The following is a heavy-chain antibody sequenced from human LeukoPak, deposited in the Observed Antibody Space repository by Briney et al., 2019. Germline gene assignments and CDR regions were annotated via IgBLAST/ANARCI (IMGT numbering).Heavy chain of an antibody. CDR1: GFTFSSFG. CDR2: ISYDGSNK. V-gene: IGHV3-30*18. J-gene: IGHJ6*03. Sequence: GGSLRLSCAASGFTFSSFGIHWVRQAPGKGLEWVAVISYDGSNKYYADSVKGRFTISRDNSKNTLYLQMNSLRAEDTAVYYCAKGGGYSYGFLGYYMDVWGKGTTVTVSS. CDR3: AKGGGYSYGFLGYYMDV. D-gene: IGHD5-18*01.